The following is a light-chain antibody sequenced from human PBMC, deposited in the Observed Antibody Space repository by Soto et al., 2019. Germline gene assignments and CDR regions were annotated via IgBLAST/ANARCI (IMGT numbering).Light chain of an antibody. Sequence: DIQMTQSPSTLSASVGDRVTITCRASRSVNTWLAWYQQKPGNAPKLLIHHASILESGVPSRVSGSGSGTEFTLTISSLQPDDFACYYCQLYHFFWTFCQGTKVEVK. V-gene: IGKV1-5*01. CDR2: HAS. J-gene: IGKJ1*01. CDR1: RSVNTW. CDR3: QLYHFFWT.